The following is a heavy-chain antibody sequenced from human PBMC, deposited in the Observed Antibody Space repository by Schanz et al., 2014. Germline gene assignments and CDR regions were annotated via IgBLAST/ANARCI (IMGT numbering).Heavy chain of an antibody. J-gene: IGHJ4*02. Sequence: EVQLVESGGGLVQPGGSLRPSCAASGFIFSNFAMEWVRQAPGKGLEWVSAISGSGAGTYYADSVKGRFTFSRDNSKNTLYLQMDSLRAEDTAVYYCARAYSIDGSGWYRLHYWGQGTLVTVSS. CDR1: GFIFSNFA. CDR3: ARAYSIDGSGWYRLHY. V-gene: IGHV3-23*04. CDR2: ISGSGAGT. D-gene: IGHD6-19*01.